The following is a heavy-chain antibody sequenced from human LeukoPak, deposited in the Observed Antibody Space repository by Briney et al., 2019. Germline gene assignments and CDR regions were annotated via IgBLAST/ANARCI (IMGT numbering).Heavy chain of an antibody. D-gene: IGHD3-3*02. V-gene: IGHV4-38-2*01. J-gene: IGHJ4*02. Sequence: PGGSLRLPCAASGFTFSSYEMNWVRQAPGKGLEWIGSIYLSGSTYYNPSLKSRVTISVDTSKNQFSLKLSSVTAADTAVYYCARHFWSGYGAVDHWGQGTLVTVSS. CDR1: GFTFSSYE. CDR2: IYLSGST. CDR3: ARHFWSGYGAVDH.